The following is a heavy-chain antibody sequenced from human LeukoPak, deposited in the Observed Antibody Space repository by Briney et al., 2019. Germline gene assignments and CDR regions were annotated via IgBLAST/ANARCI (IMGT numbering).Heavy chain of an antibody. CDR3: ARDGTVNWFDP. D-gene: IGHD4-17*01. CDR2: IYTSGST. V-gene: IGHV4-61*02. CDR1: GVSISSGSYY. Sequence: TASETLSLTCTVSGVSISSGSYYWSWIRQPAGKGLEWIGRIYTSGSTDYNPSLKSRVTISVDTSKNQFSLKLSSVTAADTAVYYCARDGTVNWFDPWGQGTLVTVSS. J-gene: IGHJ5*02.